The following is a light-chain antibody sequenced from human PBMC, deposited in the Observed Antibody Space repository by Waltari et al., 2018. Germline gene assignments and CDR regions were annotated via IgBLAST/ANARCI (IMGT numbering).Light chain of an antibody. CDR3: AAWDDSLSAYV. CDR2: RSD. Sequence: QSVLTQPPSASGTPGQEVTISCSGTSSSVGSNFVFWYQQLPGAAPKILIFRSDRRPSGVPVRISGSKSGTSASLVITGLRSEDEADYYCAAWDDSLSAYVFGTGTKVTVL. CDR1: SSSVGSNF. J-gene: IGLJ1*01. V-gene: IGLV1-47*01.